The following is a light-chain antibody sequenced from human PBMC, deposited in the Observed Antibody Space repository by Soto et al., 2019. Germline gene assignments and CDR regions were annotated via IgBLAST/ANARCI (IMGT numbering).Light chain of an antibody. J-gene: IGKJ1*01. V-gene: IGKV3-11*01. Sequence: EIVLTQSPGTLSLSPGERATLSCRASQSISSNLAWFQQKPGQAPRLLIYDASTMATGFPARFSGSGSGTDFTLTISSLEPEDFAVYYCQQRSNWRRTFGQGTKVDIK. CDR2: DAS. CDR3: QQRSNWRRT. CDR1: QSISSN.